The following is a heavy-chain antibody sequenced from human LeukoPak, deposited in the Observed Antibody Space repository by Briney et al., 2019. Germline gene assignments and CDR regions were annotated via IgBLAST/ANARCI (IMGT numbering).Heavy chain of an antibody. D-gene: IGHD3-16*01. CDR2: VHLDGRT. J-gene: IGHJ4*02. CDR1: GGSVSSTNW. Sequence: SETLSLTCGVSGGSVSSTNWWTWIRQPPGKGLEWIGEVHLDGRTNFNPSLKSRLTMSVDLSENHVSLKLTSVTAADTAVYYCARRRIGPIDYWGQGTLVTVSS. V-gene: IGHV4-4*02. CDR3: ARRRIGPIDY.